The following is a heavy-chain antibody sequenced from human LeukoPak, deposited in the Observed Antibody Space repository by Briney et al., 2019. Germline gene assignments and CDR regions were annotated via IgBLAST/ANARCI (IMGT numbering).Heavy chain of an antibody. CDR1: GYSFTSYW. CDR2: IDPSDSYT. J-gene: IGHJ6*02. V-gene: IGHV5-10-1*01. Sequence: GESLKISCKGSGYSFTSYWISWVRQMPGKGLEWMGRIDPSDSYTNYSPSFQGHVTISADKSISTAYLQWSSLKASDTAMYYCARHPWNDLSYYYGVDVWGQGTTVTVSS. CDR3: ARHPWNDLSYYYGVDV. D-gene: IGHD1-1*01.